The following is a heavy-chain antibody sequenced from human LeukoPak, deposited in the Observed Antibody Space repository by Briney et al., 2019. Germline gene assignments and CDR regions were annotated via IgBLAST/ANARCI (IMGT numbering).Heavy chain of an antibody. CDR2: FDPEDGET. D-gene: IGHD6-19*01. CDR3: ATEAVAGAFDI. J-gene: IGHJ3*02. V-gene: IGHV1-24*01. CDR1: GYTFTSYA. Sequence: GASVKVSCKASGYTFTSYAMNWVRQAPGQGLEWMGGFDPEDGETIYAQKFQGRVTMTEDTSTDTAYMELSSLRSEDTAVYYCATEAVAGAFDIWGQGTMVTVSS.